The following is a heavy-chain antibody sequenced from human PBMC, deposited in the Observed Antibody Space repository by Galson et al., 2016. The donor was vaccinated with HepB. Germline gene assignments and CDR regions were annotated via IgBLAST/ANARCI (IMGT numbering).Heavy chain of an antibody. Sequence: SLRLSCAASGFSFSAYPMHWVRQAPGKGLQWVAVIASDGSNEYYADSVKGRFAISRDNSKNALYLQLSSLRPEDTALYSCARSDRLQAPGNNFYYYAMDVWGQGTTVTVS. CDR1: GFSFSAYP. D-gene: IGHD6-13*01. CDR2: IASDGSNE. V-gene: IGHV3-30*09. CDR3: ARSDRLQAPGNNFYYYAMDV. J-gene: IGHJ6*02.